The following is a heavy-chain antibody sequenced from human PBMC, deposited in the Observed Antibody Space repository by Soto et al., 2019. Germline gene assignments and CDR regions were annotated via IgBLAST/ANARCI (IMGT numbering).Heavy chain of an antibody. CDR3: TTDLVSGVVIMARRVDY. CDR1: GFTFSNAW. J-gene: IGHJ4*02. V-gene: IGHV3-15*01. Sequence: GGSLRLSCAASGFTFSNAWMSWVRQAPGKGLEWVGRIKSKTDGGTTDYAAPVKGRFTISRDDSKNTLYLQMNSLKTEDTAVYYCTTDLVSGVVIMARRVDYWGQGTLVTVSS. CDR2: IKSKTDGGTT. D-gene: IGHD3-3*01.